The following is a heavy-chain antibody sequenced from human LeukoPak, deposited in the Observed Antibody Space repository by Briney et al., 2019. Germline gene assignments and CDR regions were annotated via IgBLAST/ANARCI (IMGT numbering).Heavy chain of an antibody. V-gene: IGHV3-7*01. CDR1: GFTFSSYW. CDR2: IKQDGSEK. CDR3: AGLAGYCSGGSCLDYYYYYMDV. Sequence: GGSLRLSCAASGFTFSSYWMSWVRQAPGKGLEWVANIKQDGSEKYYVDSVKGRFTISRDNAKNSLYLQMNSLRAEDTAVYYCAGLAGYCSGGSCLDYYYYYMDVWGKGTTVTVSS. D-gene: IGHD2-15*01. J-gene: IGHJ6*03.